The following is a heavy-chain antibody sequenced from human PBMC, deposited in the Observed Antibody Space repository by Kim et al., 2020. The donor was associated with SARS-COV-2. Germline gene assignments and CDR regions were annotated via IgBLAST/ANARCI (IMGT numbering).Heavy chain of an antibody. Sequence: PLLGRANYEQKFQGRVTITADKSTSTAYMELSSLRSEDTAVYYCARGFYWGQGTLVTVSS. CDR2: PLLGRA. V-gene: IGHV1-69*04. CDR3: ARGFY. J-gene: IGHJ4*02.